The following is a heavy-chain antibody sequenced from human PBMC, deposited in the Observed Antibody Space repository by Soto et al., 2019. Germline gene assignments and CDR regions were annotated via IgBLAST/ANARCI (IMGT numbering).Heavy chain of an antibody. V-gene: IGHV1-18*01. CDR1: GFKFTSYG. Sequence: QVELVQSGGEVKKPGASVKVSCKVSGFKFTSYGINWVRQAPGQGLEWVGWVTAYNDNVKYAEKFQGGVTMTADTAATTAYMDLTSLRADDTAVYYCERYDFWSGYSQDLWGQGTLVTVAS. D-gene: IGHD3-3*01. J-gene: IGHJ5*02. CDR2: VTAYNDNV. CDR3: ERYDFWSGYSQDL.